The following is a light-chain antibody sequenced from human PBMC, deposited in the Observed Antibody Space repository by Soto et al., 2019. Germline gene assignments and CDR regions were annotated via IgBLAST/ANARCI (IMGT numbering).Light chain of an antibody. CDR3: VSFTTTGTHV. V-gene: IGLV2-14*01. CDR1: SSDIGPYDY. J-gene: IGLJ1*01. CDR2: EDN. Sequence: QSALTQPASLSGSPGQSITISCTGTSSDIGPYDYVSCFQQHPGKAHKLMISEDNNRPSGVSNRFSGSKSGNTAYLAISGLQVEDEAEYFCVSFTTTGTHVFGTGAKVTVL.